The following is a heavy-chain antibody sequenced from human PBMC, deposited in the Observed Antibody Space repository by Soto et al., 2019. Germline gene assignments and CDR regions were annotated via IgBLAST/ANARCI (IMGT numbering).Heavy chain of an antibody. V-gene: IGHV5-10-1*01. CDR3: ARHGTIFGVVTVYYYGMDV. D-gene: IGHD3-3*01. CDR2: IDPSDSYT. J-gene: IGHJ6*02. Sequence: GESVKISCXGSGYSFTSYWISWVRQMPGKGLEWMGRIDPSDSYTNYSPSFQGHVTISADKSISTAYLQWSSLKASDTAMYYCARHGTIFGVVTVYYYGMDVWGQGTTVTVSS. CDR1: GYSFTSYW.